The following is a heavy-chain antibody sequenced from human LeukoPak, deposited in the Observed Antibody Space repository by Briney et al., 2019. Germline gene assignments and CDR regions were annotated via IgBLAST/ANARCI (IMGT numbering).Heavy chain of an antibody. J-gene: IGHJ4*02. Sequence: GGSLRLSCAASGFTFNNYAMRWVRQAPGKGLEWVSGISGGGDSTFYADSVKGRFTISRDNSKNTLYLQTNSLRAEDTAVYYCARERHVWGSYYFDYWGQGTLVTVSS. D-gene: IGHD3-16*01. CDR3: ARERHVWGSYYFDY. CDR1: GFTFNNYA. V-gene: IGHV3-23*01. CDR2: ISGGGDST.